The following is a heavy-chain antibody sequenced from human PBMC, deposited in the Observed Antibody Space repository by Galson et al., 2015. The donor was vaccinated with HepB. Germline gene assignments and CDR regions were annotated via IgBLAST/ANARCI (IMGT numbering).Heavy chain of an antibody. Sequence: TLSLTCTVSGGSISSSSYYWGWIRQPAGKGLEWIGRIYTSGSTNYNPSLKSRVTMSVDTSKNQFSLKLSSVTAADTAVYYCVREIRIAARPSGYIDYWGQGTLVTVSS. J-gene: IGHJ4*02. V-gene: IGHV4-61*02. D-gene: IGHD6-6*01. CDR2: IYTSGST. CDR3: VREIRIAARPSGYIDY. CDR1: GGSISSSSYY.